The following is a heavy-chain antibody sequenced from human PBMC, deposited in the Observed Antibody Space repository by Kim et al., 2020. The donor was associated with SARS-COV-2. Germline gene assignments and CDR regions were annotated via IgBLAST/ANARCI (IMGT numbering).Heavy chain of an antibody. CDR2: IYYSGST. D-gene: IGHD2-21*02. CDR3: ARAYCGGDCYGGYFDY. V-gene: IGHV4-59*01. Sequence: SETLSLTCTVSGGSISSYYWSWIRQPPGKGLEWIGYIYYSGSTNYNPSLKSRVTISVDTSKNQFSLKLSSVTAADTAVYYCARAYCGGDCYGGYFDYWGQGTLVTVSS. CDR1: GGSISSYY. J-gene: IGHJ4*02.